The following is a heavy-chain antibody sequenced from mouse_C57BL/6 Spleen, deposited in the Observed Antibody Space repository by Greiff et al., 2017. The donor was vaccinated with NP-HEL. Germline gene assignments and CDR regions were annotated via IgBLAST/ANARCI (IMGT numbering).Heavy chain of an antibody. CDR3: AIGITTVVAPFAY. V-gene: IGHV1-74*01. J-gene: IGHJ3*01. D-gene: IGHD1-1*01. Sequence: QVQLQQPGAELVKPGASVKVSCKASGYTFTSYWMHWVKQRPGQGLEWIGRIHPSDSDTNYNQKFKGKATLTEDKSSSTAYMQLSSLTSEDSAVYYCAIGITTVVAPFAYWGQGTLVTVSA. CDR2: IHPSDSDT. CDR1: GYTFTSYW.